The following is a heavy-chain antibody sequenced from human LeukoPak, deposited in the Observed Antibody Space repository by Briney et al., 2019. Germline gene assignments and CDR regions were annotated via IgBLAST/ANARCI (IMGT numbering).Heavy chain of an antibody. Sequence: ASVKVSCKASGYTFTSYYMHWVRQAPGQGLEWMGIINPSGGSTSYAQKFQGRVTMTRDTSTSTVYMELSSLRSGDTAVYYCAGGGGNWGAAFDIWGQGTMVTVSS. CDR1: GYTFTSYY. CDR2: INPSGGST. V-gene: IGHV1-46*01. D-gene: IGHD4-23*01. J-gene: IGHJ3*02. CDR3: AGGGGNWGAAFDI.